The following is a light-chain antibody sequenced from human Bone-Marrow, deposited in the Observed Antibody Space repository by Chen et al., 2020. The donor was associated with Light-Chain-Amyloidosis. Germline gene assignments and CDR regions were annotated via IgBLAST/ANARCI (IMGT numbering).Light chain of an antibody. J-gene: IGLJ3*02. V-gene: IGLV2-23*01. CDR2: EGS. CDR3: CSYAGSSTWV. CDR1: SSDVGSYNL. Sequence: QSALTQPASVSGSPGQSLTITCTGTSSDVGSYNLVSGYQQHPGKAPKLMIYEGSKRPSGVSNRFSGSKSGNTASLTLSGLQADDEADYYCCSYAGSSTWVFGGGTKLTVL.